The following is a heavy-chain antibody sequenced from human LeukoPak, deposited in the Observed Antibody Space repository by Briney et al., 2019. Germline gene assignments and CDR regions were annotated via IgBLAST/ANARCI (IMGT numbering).Heavy chain of an antibody. Sequence: ASVKVSCKASGGTFSNYPISWVRQAPGQGLEWMGIINPSGGSTSYAQKFQGRVTVTRDTSTSTVYMELSSLRSEDTAVYYCARDLTCSSTSCYNAEYFQHWGQGTLVTVSS. D-gene: IGHD2-2*02. J-gene: IGHJ1*01. CDR3: ARDLTCSSTSCYNAEYFQH. CDR2: INPSGGST. CDR1: GGTFSNYP. V-gene: IGHV1-46*01.